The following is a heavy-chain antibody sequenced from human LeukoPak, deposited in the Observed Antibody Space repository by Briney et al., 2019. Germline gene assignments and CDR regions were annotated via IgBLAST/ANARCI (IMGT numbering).Heavy chain of an antibody. Sequence: PGGSLRLSCAASGFTFSSYWMSWVRQAPGKGLEWVANIKQDGSEKYYVDSVKGRFTISRDNAKNSLYLQMNSLRAEDTAVYYCARRGLRYFDYYFDYWGQGTLVTVSS. J-gene: IGHJ4*02. V-gene: IGHV3-7*04. CDR2: IKQDGSEK. CDR3: ARRGLRYFDYYFDY. CDR1: GFTFSSYW. D-gene: IGHD3-9*01.